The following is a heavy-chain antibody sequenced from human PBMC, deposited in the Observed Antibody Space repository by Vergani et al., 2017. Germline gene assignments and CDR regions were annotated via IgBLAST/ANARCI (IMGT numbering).Heavy chain of an antibody. V-gene: IGHV3-33*01. Sequence: QVQLVESGGGVVQPGRSLRLSCAASGFTFNQYGMHWVRQAPGKGLEWVAVTWYDGNNKQYADSVKGRFTISRDNSKSKMYLQMNSLRDEDTGVYYCARDFPGEHWFDPWGQGTLVTVSS. J-gene: IGHJ5*02. CDR1: GFTFNQYG. D-gene: IGHD2-21*01. CDR2: TWYDGNNK. CDR3: ARDFPGEHWFDP.